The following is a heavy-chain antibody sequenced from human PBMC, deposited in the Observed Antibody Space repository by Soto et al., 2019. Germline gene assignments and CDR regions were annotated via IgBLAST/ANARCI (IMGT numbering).Heavy chain of an antibody. V-gene: IGHV1-8*01. CDR3: ARGLGVAMVGADL. CDR2: INPNRGNT. Sequence: QVQLVQSGAEVKKPGASVKVSCKASGYTFPSYDINWVRQATGQGLEWMGWINPNRGNTAYAQKFQGRVTMTRDTSTNTAYMELSSLRSEDTALYYCARGLGVAMVGADLWGQGTLVTVSS. D-gene: IGHD3-10*01. J-gene: IGHJ5*02. CDR1: GYTFPSYD.